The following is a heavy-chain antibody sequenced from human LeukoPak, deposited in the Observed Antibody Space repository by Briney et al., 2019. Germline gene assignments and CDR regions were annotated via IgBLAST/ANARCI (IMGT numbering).Heavy chain of an antibody. CDR1: GGSISSYY. D-gene: IGHD6-13*01. Sequence: SETLSLTCTVSGGSISSYYWSWIRQPPGKGLEWIGSIYYSGSTYYNPSLKSRVTISVDTSKNQFSLKLSSVTAADTAVYYCARPSHPSYSSSLFFDGMDVWGQGTTVTVSS. J-gene: IGHJ6*02. CDR2: IYYSGST. CDR3: ARPSHPSYSSSLFFDGMDV. V-gene: IGHV4-59*12.